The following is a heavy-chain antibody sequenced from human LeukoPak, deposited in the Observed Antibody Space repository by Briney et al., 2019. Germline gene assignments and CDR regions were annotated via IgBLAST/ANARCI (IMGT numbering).Heavy chain of an antibody. CDR2: ITGSGSRT. V-gene: IGHV3-23*01. D-gene: IGHD3-3*01. CDR3: ARYDFILISYFDL. CDR1: GFTFSSYA. J-gene: IGHJ2*01. Sequence: GGSLRHSCAASGFTFSSYAMSWVRQAPGKGLEWVSSITGSGSRTQYADSVQGRFTISRDNSKNTLYLQMNSLRAEDTAVYHCARYDFILISYFDLWGRGTLVTVSS.